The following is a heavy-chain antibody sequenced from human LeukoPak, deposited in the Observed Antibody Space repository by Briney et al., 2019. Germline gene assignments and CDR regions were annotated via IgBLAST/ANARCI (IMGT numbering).Heavy chain of an antibody. Sequence: SETLSLTCTVSGGSISSSYYYWGWIRQPPGKGLEWIGSIYYSGSTYYNPSLKSRVTISVDTSKNQFSLKLRSVTAADTAVYYCARGRDCGGDCYLFDYWGQGTLVTVSS. V-gene: IGHV4-39*01. J-gene: IGHJ4*02. CDR1: GGSISSSYYY. CDR3: ARGRDCGGDCYLFDY. D-gene: IGHD2-21*02. CDR2: IYYSGST.